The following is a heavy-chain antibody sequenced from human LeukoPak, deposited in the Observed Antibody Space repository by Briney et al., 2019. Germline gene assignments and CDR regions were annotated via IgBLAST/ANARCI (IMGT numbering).Heavy chain of an antibody. CDR3: ARDQDNWRPKWFDP. D-gene: IGHD1-1*01. V-gene: IGHV3-21*01. Sequence: GGSLRLACAASGFTFSSYSMNWVRQAPGKGLEWVSSISSSSSHIYYADSVKGRFTISRDNAKNSLYVQMNSLRAEETAVYYCARDQDNWRPKWFDPWGQGTLVTVSS. J-gene: IGHJ5*02. CDR2: ISSSSSHI. CDR1: GFTFSSYS.